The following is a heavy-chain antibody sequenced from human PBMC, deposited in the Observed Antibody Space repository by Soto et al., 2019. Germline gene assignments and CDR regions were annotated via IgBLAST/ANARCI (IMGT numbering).Heavy chain of an antibody. CDR1: GGSISSGGYY. CDR2: IYYSGST. D-gene: IGHD6-13*01. Sequence: PSETLSLTCTVSGGSISSGGYYWSWIRQHPGKGLEWIGYIYYSGSTYYNPSLKSRVTISVDTSKNQFSLKLSSVTAADTAVYYCARLSLEAAPPYYFDYWGQGTLVTVSS. V-gene: IGHV4-31*03. CDR3: ARLSLEAAPPYYFDY. J-gene: IGHJ4*02.